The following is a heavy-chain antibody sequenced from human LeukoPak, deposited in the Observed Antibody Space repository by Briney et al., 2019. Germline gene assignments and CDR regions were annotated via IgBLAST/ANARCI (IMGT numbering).Heavy chain of an antibody. CDR1: GGSISSSY. J-gene: IGHJ2*01. Sequence: SETLSLTCTVSGGSISSSYWSWVRQPPGKGLEWIGYIHYSGSSNYNPSLKSRVTISVDTSKNQFSLKLSSVTAADTAVYYCARPSTGYSSGWYWYFDLWGRGTLVTVSS. CDR3: ARPSTGYSSGWYWYFDL. CDR2: IHYSGSS. V-gene: IGHV4-59*01. D-gene: IGHD6-19*01.